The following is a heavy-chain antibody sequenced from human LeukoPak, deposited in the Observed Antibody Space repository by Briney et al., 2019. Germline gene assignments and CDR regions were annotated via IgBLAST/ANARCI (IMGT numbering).Heavy chain of an antibody. CDR3: AKDRSSWYYPFDS. CDR2: VSGGGHSI. Sequence: GRCLRLSCVASGFTFSSYAISWVRQAPGKGLEWVSVVSGGGHSIYYADSVKGGFTMSRDNSKNKVYLQMNSLRAEDTAVYYCAKDRSSWYYPFDSWGPGTLVTVSS. CDR1: GFTFSSYA. D-gene: IGHD3-3*01. V-gene: IGHV3-23*01. J-gene: IGHJ4*02.